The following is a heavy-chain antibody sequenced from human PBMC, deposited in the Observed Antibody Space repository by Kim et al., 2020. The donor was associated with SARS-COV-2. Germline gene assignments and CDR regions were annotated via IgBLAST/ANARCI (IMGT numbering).Heavy chain of an antibody. CDR1: GFTFSSNA. Sequence: GGSLRLSCAASGFTFSSNAMHWVRQSPGKGLEYVSAISSNGGSTYYATSVKGRSTISRDNSNNTLYLLMGSLRAEDMAVYYCTRARGSYGGRHFDHWGRG. V-gene: IGHV3-64*01. CDR3: TRARGSYGGRHFDH. CDR2: ISSNGGST. D-gene: IGHD1-26*01. J-gene: IGHJ2*01.